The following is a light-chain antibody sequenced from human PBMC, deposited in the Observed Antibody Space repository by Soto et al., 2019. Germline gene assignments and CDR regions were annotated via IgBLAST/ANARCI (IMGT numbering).Light chain of an antibody. CDR2: KAS. Sequence: DIQMTQSPSTLSASVGDRVTITCRASQSISSWLAWYQQKPGKAPKLLIYKASSLESGVPSRFRGRGSGTESTLTISSLQPDDFATYYCQQYNSYSLFTFGPGTKVDIK. CDR1: QSISSW. CDR3: QQYNSYSLFT. J-gene: IGKJ3*01. V-gene: IGKV1-5*03.